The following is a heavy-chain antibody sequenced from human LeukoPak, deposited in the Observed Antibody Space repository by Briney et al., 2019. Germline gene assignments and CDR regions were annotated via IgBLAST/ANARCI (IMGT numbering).Heavy chain of an antibody. CDR1: GFTFSSYA. D-gene: IGHD4-17*01. Sequence: GRSLRLSCAASGFTFSSYAMHWVRQAPGKGLVWLAVISYDGSNKYHADSVKGRFTISRDNSKNTVYLQMNSLRAEDTAVYYCARGAYGDLYFDYWGQGSLVTVSS. CDR2: ISYDGSNK. V-gene: IGHV3-30-3*01. CDR3: ARGAYGDLYFDY. J-gene: IGHJ4*02.